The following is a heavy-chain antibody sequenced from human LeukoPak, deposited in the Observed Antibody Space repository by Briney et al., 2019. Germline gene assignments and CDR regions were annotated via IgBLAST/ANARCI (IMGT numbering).Heavy chain of an antibody. CDR1: GGSISSCN. D-gene: IGHD2-8*02. CDR2: NSDIGTI. Sequence: SETLSLTCTVSGGSISSCNWGWIRQPPGKGLEWIAYNSDIGTINYNPSLKSRVTISLDTSKNQFSLKLSSLTAADTAVYYCVGHHPRNTVDFWGQGTLVTVSS. V-gene: IGHV4-59*08. J-gene: IGHJ4*02. CDR3: VGHHPRNTVDF.